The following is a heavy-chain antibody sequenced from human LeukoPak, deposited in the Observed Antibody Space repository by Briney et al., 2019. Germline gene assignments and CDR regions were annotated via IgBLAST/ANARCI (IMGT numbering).Heavy chain of an antibody. D-gene: IGHD5-18*01. J-gene: IGHJ4*02. V-gene: IGHV1-2*02. CDR3: ARTVMVTSHHDY. Sequence: ASVKVSCKASGYTFTGYYMHWVRQAPGQGLERMGWINPNSGGTNYAQKFQGRVTMTRDTSISTAYMELSRLRSDDTAVYYCARTVMVTSHHDYWGQGTLVTVSS. CDR2: INPNSGGT. CDR1: GYTFTGYY.